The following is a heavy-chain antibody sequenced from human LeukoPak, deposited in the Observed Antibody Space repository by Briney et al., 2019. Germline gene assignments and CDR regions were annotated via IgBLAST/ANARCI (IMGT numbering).Heavy chain of an antibody. Sequence: GGSLRLSCAASGFTFSSYSMSWVRQAPGKGLEWVANIKQDGSEKYYVDSVKGRFTISRDNAKNSLYLQMNSLRAEDTAVYYCAREVSDGYPDYWGQGTLVTVSS. CDR2: IKQDGSEK. V-gene: IGHV3-7*01. J-gene: IGHJ4*02. D-gene: IGHD5-18*01. CDR1: GFTFSSYS. CDR3: AREVSDGYPDY.